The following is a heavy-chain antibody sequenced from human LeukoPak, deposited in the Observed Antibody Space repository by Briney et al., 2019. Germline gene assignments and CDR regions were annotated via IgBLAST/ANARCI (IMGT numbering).Heavy chain of an antibody. CDR1: GVSFSGYY. CDR3: ARGRVVVVVAAYYFDY. V-gene: IGHV4-34*01. D-gene: IGHD2-15*01. CDR2: INHSGST. Sequence: PSETLSLTCAVYGVSFSGYYWSWIRQPPGKGLEWIGEINHSGSTNYNPSLKSRVTISVDTSKNQFSLKLSSVTAADTAVYYCARGRVVVVVAAYYFDYWGQGTLVTVSS. J-gene: IGHJ4*02.